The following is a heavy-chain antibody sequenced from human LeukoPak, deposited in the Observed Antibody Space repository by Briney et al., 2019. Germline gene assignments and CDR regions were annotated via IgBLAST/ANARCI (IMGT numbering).Heavy chain of an antibody. Sequence: TSETLSLTCTVSGGSISSGDYYWSWIRQPPGKGLEWIGYIYYSGSTYYNPSLKSRVTISVDTSKNQFSLKLSSVTAADTAVYYCAILYSSSWVDYWGQGTLVTVSS. D-gene: IGHD6-13*01. CDR2: IYYSGST. CDR1: GGSISSGDYY. V-gene: IGHV4-30-4*01. CDR3: AILYSSSWVDY. J-gene: IGHJ4*02.